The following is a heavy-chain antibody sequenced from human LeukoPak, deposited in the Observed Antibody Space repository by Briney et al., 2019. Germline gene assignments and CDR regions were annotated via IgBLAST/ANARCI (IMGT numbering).Heavy chain of an antibody. CDR2: IIPIFGTA. D-gene: IGHD3-9*01. J-gene: IGHJ4*02. CDR3: ARRYYDILTGSYYFDY. V-gene: IGHV1-69*06. Sequence: SVKVSCKASGGTFSSYAISWVRQAPGQGLEWMGGIIPIFGTANYAQKFQGRVTITADKSTSTAYMELSSLRSEDTAVYYCARRYYDILTGSYYFDYWGQGTLVTVSS. CDR1: GGTFSSYA.